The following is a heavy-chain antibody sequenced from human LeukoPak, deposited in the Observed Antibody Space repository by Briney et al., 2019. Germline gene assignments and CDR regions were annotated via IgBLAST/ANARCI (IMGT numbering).Heavy chain of an antibody. CDR2: ISGSGVTT. Sequence: GGSLRLSCAASGFTFSNYAMTWVRQAPGKGLEWVSGISGSGVTTYYADSVKGRFTISRDNSKNTLYLQMNSLRAEDTAVYYCAKAHFYYDFWSGYSPFDYWGQGTLVTVSS. D-gene: IGHD3-3*01. V-gene: IGHV3-23*01. J-gene: IGHJ4*02. CDR3: AKAHFYYDFWSGYSPFDY. CDR1: GFTFSNYA.